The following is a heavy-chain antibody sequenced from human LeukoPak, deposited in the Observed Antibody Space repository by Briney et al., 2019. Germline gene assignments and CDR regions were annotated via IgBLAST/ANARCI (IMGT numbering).Heavy chain of an antibody. J-gene: IGHJ5*02. D-gene: IGHD1-26*01. CDR3: ARDRGSYTPGWFDP. V-gene: IGHV4-4*07. CDR1: GGSISSYY. Sequence: SETLSLTCTVSGGSISSYYWSWIRQPAGKGLEWIGRIYTSGSTNYNPSLKSRVTMSVDTSKNQFSLKLSSVTAADTAVYYCARDRGSYTPGWFDPWGQGTLVTVSS. CDR2: IYTSGST.